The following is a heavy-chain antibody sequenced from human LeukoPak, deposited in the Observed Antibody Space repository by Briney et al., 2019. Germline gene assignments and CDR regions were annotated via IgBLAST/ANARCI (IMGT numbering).Heavy chain of an antibody. CDR1: GFTFRSYA. CDR2: ISGSGGST. J-gene: IGHJ3*02. D-gene: IGHD3-22*01. V-gene: IGHV3-23*01. Sequence: QSGGSLRLSCAASGFTFRSYAMSWVRQAPGKGLEWASVISGSGGSTYYADSVKGRFTISRDNSKNTLYLQMNSLRAEDTAVYYCAKDRPTYYYNNSGPDAFDIWGQGTMVTVSS. CDR3: AKDRPTYYYNNSGPDAFDI.